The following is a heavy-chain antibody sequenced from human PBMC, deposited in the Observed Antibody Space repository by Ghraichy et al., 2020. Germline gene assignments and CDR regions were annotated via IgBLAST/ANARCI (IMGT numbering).Heavy chain of an antibody. D-gene: IGHD4-17*01. CDR2: ISSSGVFT. CDR1: GFTFNSYA. J-gene: IGHJ4*02. V-gene: IGHV3-23*01. CDR3: ARRLTTVTTDPYFDY. Sequence: GEALNISCAGTGFTFNSYAMSWVRQAPGKGLEWVSAISSSGVFTYYADSVQGRFTISRDNSKNTLYLQMNSLRAEDTAIYYCARRLTTVTTDPYFDYWGQGTLVTVSS.